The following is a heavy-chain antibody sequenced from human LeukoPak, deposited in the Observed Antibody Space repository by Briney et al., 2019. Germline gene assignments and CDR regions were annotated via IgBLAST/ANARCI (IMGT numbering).Heavy chain of an antibody. V-gene: IGHV1-24*01. CDR3: ARGDYGDSGDASDI. J-gene: IGHJ3*02. D-gene: IGHD4-17*01. CDR1: GYTLSELS. Sequence: ASVTVSCKVSGYTLSELSMHWVRQAPGKGLEWMGGFDPEDGETIYAQTFQGRVTMTTDTSTTTAYLQLTSLTSDDTAVYYCARGDYGDSGDASDIWGQGTSVIVSS. CDR2: FDPEDGET.